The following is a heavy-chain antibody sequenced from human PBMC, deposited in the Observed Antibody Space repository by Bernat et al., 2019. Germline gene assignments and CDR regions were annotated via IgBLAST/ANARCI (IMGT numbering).Heavy chain of an antibody. V-gene: IGHV4-34*01. D-gene: IGHD6-13*01. CDR3: ARGIAAAGTLLYGMDV. J-gene: IGHJ6*02. CDR1: GGSFSGYY. Sequence: QVQLQQWGAGLLKPLETLSLTCAVYGGSFSGYYWSWIRQPPGKGLEWIGEINHSGSTNYNPSLKSRVTISVDTSKNQFSLKLSSVTAADTAVYYCARGIAAAGTLLYGMDVWGQGTTVTVSS. CDR2: INHSGST.